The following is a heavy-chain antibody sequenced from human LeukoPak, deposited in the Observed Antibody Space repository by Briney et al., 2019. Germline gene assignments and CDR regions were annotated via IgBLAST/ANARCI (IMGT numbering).Heavy chain of an antibody. CDR3: ARDYRSQGEAPNWFDP. J-gene: IGHJ5*02. D-gene: IGHD1-26*01. CDR1: GFTFDDYA. V-gene: IGHV3-9*01. CDR2: ISWNSGSI. Sequence: SLRLSCAASGFTFDDYAMHWVRQAPGKGLEWVSGISWNSGSIGYADSVKGRFTISRDDAKNSVYLQMNSLRAEDTAVYYCARDYRSQGEAPNWFDPWGQGTLVTVSS.